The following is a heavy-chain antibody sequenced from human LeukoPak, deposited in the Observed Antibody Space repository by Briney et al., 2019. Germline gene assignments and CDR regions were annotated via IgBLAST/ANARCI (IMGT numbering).Heavy chain of an antibody. Sequence: PGGSLRLSCAASGFTFSSYNMNWVRQAPGKGLEWVSYITSSSSYIYYADSVKGRFTISRDNDKNSLYLQMNSLRAEDTAVYYCARGIGIGTVLMVHGNMDVWGKGTTVTVSS. CDR3: ARGIGIGTVLMVHGNMDV. J-gene: IGHJ6*03. V-gene: IGHV3-21*01. CDR2: ITSSSSYI. CDR1: GFTFSSYN. D-gene: IGHD2-8*01.